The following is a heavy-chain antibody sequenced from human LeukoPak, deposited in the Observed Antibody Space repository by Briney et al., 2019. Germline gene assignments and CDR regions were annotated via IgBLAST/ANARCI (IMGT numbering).Heavy chain of an antibody. D-gene: IGHD5-12*01. V-gene: IGHV4-59*01. J-gene: IGHJ6*02. Sequence: SDTLSLTCTVSGGSISSYYWSWIRQPPGKGLEWIGYIYYSGSTNYNPSLKSRVTISVDTSKNQFSLKLSSVTPADTAVYYCARARLYSGYDLAYYYYGMDVWGQGTTVTVSS. CDR3: ARARLYSGYDLAYYYYGMDV. CDR1: GGSISSYY. CDR2: IYYSGST.